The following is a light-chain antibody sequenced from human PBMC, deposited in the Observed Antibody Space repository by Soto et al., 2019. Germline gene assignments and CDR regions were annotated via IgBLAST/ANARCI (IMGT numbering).Light chain of an antibody. Sequence: EIVLTQSPGTLSSSPGERATLSCRASQSIDNRYFAWYQHKPGQAPRLLIYVTSSRATGIPDRFGGSGSGTDFNLTINRLVPEYVAVSYGQQDFSSSSTLSKGTQVDSK. J-gene: IGKJ1*01. CDR2: VTS. CDR1: QSIDNRY. V-gene: IGKV3-20*01. CDR3: QQDFSSSST.